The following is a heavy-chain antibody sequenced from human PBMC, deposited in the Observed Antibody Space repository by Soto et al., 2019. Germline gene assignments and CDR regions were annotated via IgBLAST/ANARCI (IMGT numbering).Heavy chain of an antibody. Sequence: PGGSLRLSCAASGFTFSIYAMNWVRQAPGKGLEWVSGFGVGGNYIYYADSVKGRFTISRDNSKNTLYLQMNSLRAEDTAVYYCAKDAISGNQVWDYFDYWGQGTPVTVSS. D-gene: IGHD7-27*01. CDR1: GFTFSIYA. CDR3: AKDAISGNQVWDYFDY. V-gene: IGHV3-23*01. J-gene: IGHJ4*02. CDR2: FGVGGNYI.